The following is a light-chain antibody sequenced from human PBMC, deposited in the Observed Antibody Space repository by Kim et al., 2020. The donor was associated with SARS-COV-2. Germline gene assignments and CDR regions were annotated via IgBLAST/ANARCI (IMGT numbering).Light chain of an antibody. V-gene: IGKV3D-15*01. CDR2: CAT. Sequence: SPEETATPSAQDSQSVGRDLALYHQKPGQAPRLLIYCATTTAPGTSASLIGSGSGTESPLTIRGVQSRDFALYYCQQYNTWPLWTFGQGTKV. CDR1: QSVGRD. CDR3: QQYNTWPLWT. J-gene: IGKJ1*01.